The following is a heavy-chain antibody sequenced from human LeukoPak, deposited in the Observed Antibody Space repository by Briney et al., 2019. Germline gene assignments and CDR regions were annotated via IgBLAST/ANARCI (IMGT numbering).Heavy chain of an antibody. J-gene: IGHJ3*02. V-gene: IGHV3-30*04. Sequence: GGSLRLSCAAPGFTFSSYAMHWVRQAPGKGLEWVAVISYDGSNKYYADSVKGRFTISRDNSKNMLYLQMNSLRAEDTAVYYCARGPLGSSGSGDAFDIWGQGTMVTVSS. CDR2: ISYDGSNK. CDR1: GFTFSSYA. CDR3: ARGPLGSSGSGDAFDI. D-gene: IGHD3-22*01.